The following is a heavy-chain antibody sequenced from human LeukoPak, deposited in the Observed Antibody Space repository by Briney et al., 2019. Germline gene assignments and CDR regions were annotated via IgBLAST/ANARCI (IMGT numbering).Heavy chain of an antibody. CDR3: AKGNWGSPFDS. V-gene: IGHV3-9*01. Sequence: GGSLRLSCAASGFTFGAYSMHWVREVPGKDLEWVSGISWNSGTIDYVDSVRGRFTISRDNAKSSLYLQMNSLRADDTALYYCAKGNWGSPFDSWGQGTLVAVSS. D-gene: IGHD7-27*01. CDR1: GFTFGAYS. J-gene: IGHJ4*02. CDR2: ISWNSGTI.